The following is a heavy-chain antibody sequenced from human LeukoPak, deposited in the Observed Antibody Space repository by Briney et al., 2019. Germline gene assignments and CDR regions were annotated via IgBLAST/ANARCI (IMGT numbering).Heavy chain of an antibody. Sequence: SETLSLTCTVSGGSISPYYWSWIRQPPGKGLEMIGYIYYSGSTDYNPSLKSRVTISVDTSKNQFSLKLSSVTAADTAVYYCARATTVTMEDVWGQGTTVTVSS. J-gene: IGHJ6*02. CDR1: GGSISPYY. D-gene: IGHD3-10*01. V-gene: IGHV4-59*12. CDR3: ARATTVTMEDV. CDR2: IYYSGST.